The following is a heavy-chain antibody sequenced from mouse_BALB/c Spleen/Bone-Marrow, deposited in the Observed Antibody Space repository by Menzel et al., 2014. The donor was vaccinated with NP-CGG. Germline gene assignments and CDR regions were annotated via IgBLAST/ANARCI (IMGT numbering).Heavy chain of an antibody. Sequence: EVKLVESGGGLVQPGGSLKLSCAASGFDFSRYWMSWVRQAPGKGLEWIGEINPDSSTINYTPSLKDKFIISRDNAKNTLYLQVSKVRSEDTALYYCARNAYYAMDYWGQGTSVTVSS. V-gene: IGHV4-1*02. J-gene: IGHJ4*01. CDR2: INPDSSTI. CDR3: ARNAYYAMDY. CDR1: GFDFSRYW.